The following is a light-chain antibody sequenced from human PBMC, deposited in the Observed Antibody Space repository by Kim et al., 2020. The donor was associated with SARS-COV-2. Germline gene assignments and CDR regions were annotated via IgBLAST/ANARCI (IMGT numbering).Light chain of an antibody. CDR3: QTWGTGMGV. CDR1: SGHSSYA. Sequence: PVKLTCTLSSGHSSYAITWHQQQPEKGPRYLMYLNSDGSHSKGDGIPDRFSGSSSGAERYLTISSLQSDDEADYYCQTWGTGMGVFGGGTQLTVL. V-gene: IGLV4-69*01. J-gene: IGLJ2*01. CDR2: LNSDGSH.